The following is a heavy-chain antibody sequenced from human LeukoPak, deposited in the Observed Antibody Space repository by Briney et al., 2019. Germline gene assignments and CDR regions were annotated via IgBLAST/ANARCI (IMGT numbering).Heavy chain of an antibody. Sequence: ASVTVSCTASGYTFTSYAMHWVRQAPGQRLEWMGWINAGNGNTKYSQKFQGRVTITRDTSASTAYMELSSLRSEDTAVYYCASSVLRQYCTNGVCYAPDYWGQGTLVTVSS. CDR3: ASSVLRQYCTNGVCYAPDY. CDR2: INAGNGNT. J-gene: IGHJ4*02. CDR1: GYTFTSYA. V-gene: IGHV1-3*01. D-gene: IGHD2-8*01.